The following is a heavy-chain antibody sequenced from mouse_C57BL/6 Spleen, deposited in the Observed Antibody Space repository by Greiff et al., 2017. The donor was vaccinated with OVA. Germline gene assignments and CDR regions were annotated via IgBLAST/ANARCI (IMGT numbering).Heavy chain of an antibody. D-gene: IGHD4-1*01. V-gene: IGHV1-74*01. CDR3: ARGYWDEGYYAMDY. CDR2: IHPSDSDT. J-gene: IGHJ4*01. CDR1: GYTFTSYW. Sequence: QVQLQQPGAELVKPGASVKVSCKASGYTFTSYWMHWVKQRPGQGLEWIGRIHPSDSDTNSNQKFKGKATLTVDKSSSTAYMQLSSLTSEDSAVYYCARGYWDEGYYAMDYWGQGTSVTVSS.